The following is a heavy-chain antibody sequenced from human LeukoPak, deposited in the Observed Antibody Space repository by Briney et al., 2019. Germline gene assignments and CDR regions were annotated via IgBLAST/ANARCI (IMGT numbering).Heavy chain of an antibody. Sequence: GGSLRLSCAASGFTFSSYEMNWVRQAPGKGLEWVSYISSSGSTIYYADSVKGRFTISRDNAKNSLYLQMNSLRAEDTAVYYCAREHDYGDLYFDYWGQGALVTVSS. J-gene: IGHJ4*02. CDR2: ISSSGSTI. V-gene: IGHV3-48*03. CDR3: AREHDYGDLYFDY. D-gene: IGHD4-17*01. CDR1: GFTFSSYE.